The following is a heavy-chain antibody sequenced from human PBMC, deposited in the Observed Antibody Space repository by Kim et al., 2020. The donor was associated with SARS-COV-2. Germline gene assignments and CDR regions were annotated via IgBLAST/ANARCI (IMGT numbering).Heavy chain of an antibody. CDR3: ASRIAAAGGRAFDI. Sequence: SETLSLTCTVSGGSISSGGYYWSWIRQHPGKGLEWIGYIYYSGSTYSNPSLKSRVTISVDTSKNQFSLKMSSVTAADTAEYYCASRIAAAGGRAFDIWGQGTMVTVSS. CDR2: IYYSGST. V-gene: IGHV4-31*03. CDR1: GGSISSGGYY. D-gene: IGHD6-13*01. J-gene: IGHJ3*02.